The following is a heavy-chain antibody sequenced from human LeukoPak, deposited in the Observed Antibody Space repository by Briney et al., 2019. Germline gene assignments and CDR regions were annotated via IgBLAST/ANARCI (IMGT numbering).Heavy chain of an antibody. Sequence: PGGSLRLSCAASGFTFNSYDMHWVRQATGKGLEWVSAIGTAGDTYYPGSVKGRFTISRENAKNSLYLQMNSLRAGDTAVYYCAREDGHYSSGWTRVPPDYWGQGTLVTVSS. CDR2: IGTAGDT. CDR1: GFTFNSYD. V-gene: IGHV3-13*01. D-gene: IGHD6-19*01. CDR3: AREDGHYSSGWTRVPPDY. J-gene: IGHJ4*02.